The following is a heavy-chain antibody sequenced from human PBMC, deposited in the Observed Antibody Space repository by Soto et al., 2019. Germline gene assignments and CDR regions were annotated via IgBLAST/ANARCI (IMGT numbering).Heavy chain of an antibody. V-gene: IGHV4-34*01. CDR2: INHSGST. J-gene: IGHJ5*02. D-gene: IGHD4-4*01. CDR3: ARVRTTVTTGWFDP. CDR1: GGSLSGYY. Sequence: SETLSLTCAVYGGSLSGYYWSWIRQPPRKGLEWIGEINHSGSTNYNPSLKSRVTISVDTSKNQFSLKLSPVTAADTAVYYCARVRTTVTTGWFDPWGQGTLVTVS.